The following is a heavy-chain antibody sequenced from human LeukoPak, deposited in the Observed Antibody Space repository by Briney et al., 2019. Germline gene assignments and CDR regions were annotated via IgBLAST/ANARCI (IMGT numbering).Heavy chain of an antibody. J-gene: IGHJ4*02. CDR2: INQDGSEK. CDR1: GFTFSSFW. CDR3: AGRPSSTIP. D-gene: IGHD5/OR15-5a*01. Sequence: PGGSLRLSCAASGFTFSSFWMSWVRQARARGLEWVANINQDGSEKYCVDSVKGRFTISRDNAKNSLYLQMNSLRAEDTAVYYCAGRPSSTIPWGQGTLVTVSS. V-gene: IGHV3-7*01.